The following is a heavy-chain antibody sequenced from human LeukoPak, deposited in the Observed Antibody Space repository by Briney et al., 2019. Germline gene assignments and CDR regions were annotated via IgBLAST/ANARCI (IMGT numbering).Heavy chain of an antibody. D-gene: IGHD6-6*01. CDR1: GFTFRGYW. V-gene: IGHV3-7*01. Sequence: PGGSLRLSCAASGFTFRGYWMSWVRQAPGKGLEWVANIKEDGSEKYYVDSVKGRFTISRDNAKNSLNLQMDSLRAEDTAVYYCTRGDSSSKIDYWGQGTLVTVSS. CDR3: TRGDSSSKIDY. J-gene: IGHJ4*02. CDR2: IKEDGSEK.